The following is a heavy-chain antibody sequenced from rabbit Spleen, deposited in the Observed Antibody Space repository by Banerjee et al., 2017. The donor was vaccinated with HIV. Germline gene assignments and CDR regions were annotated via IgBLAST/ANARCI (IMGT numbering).Heavy chain of an antibody. D-gene: IGHD1-1*01. J-gene: IGHJ6*01. CDR2: INAATGKP. Sequence: QEQLVESGGGLVQPEGSLTLTCKASGFSFSDRDVMCWVRQAPGKGLEWIACINAATGKPVYATWAKGRFTISRTSSTTVTLRMTSLTAADRAAYFCAGDTSTSFSSYGMDLWGQGTLVTVS. CDR3: AGDTSTSFSSYGMDL. V-gene: IGHV1S45*01. CDR1: GFSFSDRDV.